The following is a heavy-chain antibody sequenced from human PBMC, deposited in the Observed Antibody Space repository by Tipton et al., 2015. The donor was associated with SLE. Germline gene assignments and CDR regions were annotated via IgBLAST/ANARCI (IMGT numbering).Heavy chain of an antibody. CDR1: GFTFSSYA. V-gene: IGHV3-23*01. Sequence: SLRLSCAASGFTFSSYAMSWVRQAPGKGLEWVSAISGSGGSTYYADSVKGRFTISRDNSKNTLYLQMNSLRAEDTAVYYCAKGGGFRDFWSGHWGQGTLVTVSS. CDR2: ISGSGGST. D-gene: IGHD3-3*01. CDR3: AKGGGFRDFWSGH. J-gene: IGHJ4*02.